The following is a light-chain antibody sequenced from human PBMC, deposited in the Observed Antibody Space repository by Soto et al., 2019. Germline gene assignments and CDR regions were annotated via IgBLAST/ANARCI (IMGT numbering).Light chain of an antibody. CDR1: QSVSSN. Sequence: EVVLTQSPGTLSLSPGERATLSCRASQSVSSNLAWYQHKPGQAPRLLIYEASTRATGVPARFSGSGSETEFTLSISSLQSEDFAVYYCQQYNKWPPITFGQGTRLEIK. CDR2: EAS. J-gene: IGKJ5*01. CDR3: QQYNKWPPIT. V-gene: IGKV3-15*01.